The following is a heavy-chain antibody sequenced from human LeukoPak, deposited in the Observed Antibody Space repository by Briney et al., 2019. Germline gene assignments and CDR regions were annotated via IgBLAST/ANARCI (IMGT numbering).Heavy chain of an antibody. D-gene: IGHD3-22*01. Sequence: SETLSLTCTVSGGSISSYYWSWIRQPAGKGLEWIGRIYTSGSTNYNPSLKSRATMSVDTSKNQFSLKLSSVSAADTAVYYCARGISFHPYYYDSSGYYFDYWGQGTLVTASS. CDR2: IYTSGST. CDR3: ARGISFHPYYYDSSGYYFDY. CDR1: GGSISSYY. V-gene: IGHV4-4*07. J-gene: IGHJ4*02.